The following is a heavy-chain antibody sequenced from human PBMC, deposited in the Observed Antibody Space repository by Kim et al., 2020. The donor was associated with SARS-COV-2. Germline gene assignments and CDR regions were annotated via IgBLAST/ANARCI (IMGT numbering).Heavy chain of an antibody. V-gene: IGHV3-74*01. Sequence: GGSLRLSCAASGFTFSSYWMHWVRQAPGKGLVWVSRINSDGSSTSYADSVKGRFTISRDNAKNTLYLQMNSLRAEDTAVYYCAREGGSYSYYYGMDVWGQGTTVTVSS. D-gene: IGHD3-16*01. J-gene: IGHJ6*02. CDR2: INSDGSST. CDR3: AREGGSYSYYYGMDV. CDR1: GFTFSSYW.